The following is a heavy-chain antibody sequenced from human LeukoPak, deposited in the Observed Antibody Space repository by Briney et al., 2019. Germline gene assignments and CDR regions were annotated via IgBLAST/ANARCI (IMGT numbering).Heavy chain of an antibody. D-gene: IGHD2-15*01. Sequence: SETLSLTCNVSGGSMTTSSYYWGWVRQPPGKGLEWIARIYSSGYTYYNPSLKSRGTISVDTSKNQFSLKLTSVTAADTAVYYCAGSDLTQDYWDYWGQGTLVKVSS. J-gene: IGHJ4*02. CDR1: GGSMTTSSYY. V-gene: IGHV4-39*07. CDR3: AGSDLTQDYWDY. CDR2: IYSSGYT.